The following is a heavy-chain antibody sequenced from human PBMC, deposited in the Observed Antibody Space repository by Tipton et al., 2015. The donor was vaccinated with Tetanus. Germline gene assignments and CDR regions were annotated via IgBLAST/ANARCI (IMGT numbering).Heavy chain of an antibody. CDR3: AKDRGHFGASPRFDS. D-gene: IGHD4-17*01. V-gene: IGHV3-30*18. CDR1: GYNFRNNG. Sequence: LRLSCVASGYNFRNNGMHWVRQAPGKGLEWVAVISNDASHIYYADSVRGRFTMSRENNKNTVHLQMNSLRPDDTAVYYCAKDRGHFGASPRFDSWGQGTLVVVSS. J-gene: IGHJ5*01. CDR2: ISNDASHI.